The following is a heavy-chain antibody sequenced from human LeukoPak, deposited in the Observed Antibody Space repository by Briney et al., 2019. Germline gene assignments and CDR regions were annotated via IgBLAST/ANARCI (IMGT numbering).Heavy chain of an antibody. CDR3: ARGGDGYKTYYYYYMDV. V-gene: IGHV4-39*07. J-gene: IGHJ6*03. D-gene: IGHD5-24*01. CDR1: SASISSSPYF. Sequence: SETLSLTCTVSSASISSSPYFWGWIRQSPGKGLEWIGSISYSGTTNYNPSLKSRVTMSVDTSKNQFSLKLSSVTAADTAVYYCARGGDGYKTYYYYYMDVWGKGTTVTISS. CDR2: ISYSGTT.